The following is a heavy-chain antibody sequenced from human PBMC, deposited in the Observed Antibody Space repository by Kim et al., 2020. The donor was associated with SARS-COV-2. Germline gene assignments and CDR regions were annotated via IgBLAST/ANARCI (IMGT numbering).Heavy chain of an antibody. J-gene: IGHJ4*02. D-gene: IGHD3-22*01. CDR2: ISGSGGST. Sequence: GGSLRLSCAASGFTFSSYAMSWVRQAPGKGLEWVSAISGSGGSTYYADSVKGRFTISRDNSKNTLYLQMNSLRAEDTAVYYCAKILGYYYDSSGYQIPYWGQGTLVTVSS. CDR1: GFTFSSYA. CDR3: AKILGYYYDSSGYQIPY. V-gene: IGHV3-23*01.